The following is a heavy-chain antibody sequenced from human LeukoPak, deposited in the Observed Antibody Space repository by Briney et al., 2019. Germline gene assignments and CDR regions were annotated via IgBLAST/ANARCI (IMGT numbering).Heavy chain of an antibody. Sequence: SETLSLTCTVSGGSISSSSYYWGWIRQPPGKGLEWIGSIYYSGSTYYNPSLKSRVTISVDTSKNQFSLKLSSVTAADTAVSYCARLGVTTVTAIDYWGQGTLVTVSS. V-gene: IGHV4-39*07. D-gene: IGHD4-17*01. CDR2: IYYSGST. J-gene: IGHJ4*02. CDR1: GGSISSSSYY. CDR3: ARLGVTTVTAIDY.